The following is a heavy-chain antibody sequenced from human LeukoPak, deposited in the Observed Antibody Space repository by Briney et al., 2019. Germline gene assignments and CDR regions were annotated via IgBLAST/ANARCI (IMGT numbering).Heavy chain of an antibody. V-gene: IGHV3-7*01. D-gene: IGHD2-21*01. Sequence: GGSLRLSCAASGFTFSSYWMSWVRQAPGKGLEWVANMKQDGSEKYYVDSVKGRFTISRDNAKNSLYLQMNSLRAEDTAVYYCARDAALWSYGMDVWGQGTTVTVSS. CDR1: GFTFSSYW. CDR2: MKQDGSEK. J-gene: IGHJ6*02. CDR3: ARDAALWSYGMDV.